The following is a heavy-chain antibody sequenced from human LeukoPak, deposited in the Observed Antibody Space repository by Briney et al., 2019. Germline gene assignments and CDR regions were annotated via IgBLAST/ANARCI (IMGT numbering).Heavy chain of an antibody. D-gene: IGHD3-22*01. CDR3: AKDAHSSGYYPLPDY. CDR2: IWYDGSNK. Sequence: GRPLRLSCAASGFTFSSYGMHWVRQAPGKGLEWVAVIWYDGSNKYYADSAKGRFTISRDNSKNTLYLQMNSLRAEDTAVYYCAKDAHSSGYYPLPDYWGQGTLVTVSS. J-gene: IGHJ4*02. CDR1: GFTFSSYG. V-gene: IGHV3-33*06.